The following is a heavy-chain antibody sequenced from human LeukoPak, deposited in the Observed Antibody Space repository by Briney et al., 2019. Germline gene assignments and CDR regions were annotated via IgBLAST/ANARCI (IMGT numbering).Heavy chain of an antibody. CDR2: FSDSGSTT. CDR3: AKTQQQLVWNFDY. J-gene: IGHJ4*02. Sequence: SGGSLRLSCVASEFTFSSYAMNWVRQAPEKGLEWVSGFSDSGSTTYYADSVKGRFTISRDNSKNTLYLQMNSLRAEDTALYYCAKTQQQLVWNFDYWGQGTLVTVSS. D-gene: IGHD6-13*01. CDR1: EFTFSSYA. V-gene: IGHV3-23*01.